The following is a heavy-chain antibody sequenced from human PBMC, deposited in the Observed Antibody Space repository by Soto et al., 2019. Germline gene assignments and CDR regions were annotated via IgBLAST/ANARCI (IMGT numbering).Heavy chain of an antibody. CDR2: MSGCDGNT. CDR3: ASGAAYSSPKSFDN. Sequence: VKVSFKSSCWTFRRHGFNFLRPPPGRGLEWLAWMSGCDGNTKEAEKLRGIITFTTDTGTNTAQMVQRGRRSDDTAVYYWASGAAYSSPKSFDNWGQGTLVTVSS. J-gene: IGHJ4*02. CDR1: CWTFRRHG. D-gene: IGHD6-19*01. V-gene: IGHV1-18*01.